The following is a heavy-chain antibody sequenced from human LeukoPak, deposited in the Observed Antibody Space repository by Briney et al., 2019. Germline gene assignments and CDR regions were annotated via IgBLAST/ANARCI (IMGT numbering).Heavy chain of an antibody. CDR1: GFTVSNSY. V-gene: IGHV3-53*05. CDR2: IYSGGST. J-gene: IGHJ4*02. Sequence: GGSLRLSCAASGFTVSNSYMSWVRQAPGKGLEWVSVIYSGGSTYYADSVKGRFTISRDNSKNTLYLQMNSLRAEDTAVYYCARDSREVYGDYLPYYFDYWGQGTLVTVSS. D-gene: IGHD4-17*01. CDR3: ARDSREVYGDYLPYYFDY.